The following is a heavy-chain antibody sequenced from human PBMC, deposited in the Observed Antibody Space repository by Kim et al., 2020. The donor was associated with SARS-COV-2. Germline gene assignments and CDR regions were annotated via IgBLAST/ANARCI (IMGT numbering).Heavy chain of an antibody. Sequence: LERRVTIAVDTSKNQFSLKLSSVTAADTAVYYCARHPPRIAAQSRGAFDIWGQGTMVTVSS. D-gene: IGHD6-6*01. J-gene: IGHJ3*02. V-gene: IGHV4-39*01. CDR3: ARHPPRIAAQSRGAFDI.